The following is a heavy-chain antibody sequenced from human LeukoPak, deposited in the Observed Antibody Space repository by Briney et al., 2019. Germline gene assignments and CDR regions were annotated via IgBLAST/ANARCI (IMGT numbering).Heavy chain of an antibody. CDR3: AHTYHYGPFDY. V-gene: IGHV2-5*02. CDR1: GFSLSTSGVG. D-gene: IGHD3-10*01. J-gene: IGHJ4*02. Sequence: KEPGPTLAKPTQPPTLTCTFSGFSLSTSGVGVGWIRQPPGKALEWLALIYWDDDKRYSPSLKSRLTITKDTSKNQVVLTMTNMDPVDTATYYCAHTYHYGPFDYWGQGTLVTVSS. CDR2: IYWDDDK.